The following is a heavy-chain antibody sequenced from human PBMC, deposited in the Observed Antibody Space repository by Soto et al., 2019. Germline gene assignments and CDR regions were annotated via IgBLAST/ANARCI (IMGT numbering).Heavy chain of an antibody. CDR2: IIPILGIA. V-gene: IGHV1-69*04. Sequence: GASVKVSCKASGGTFNSYTISWVRQAPGQGLEWMGRIIPILGIANYAQKFQGRVTITADKSTSTAYMELSSLRSEDTAVYYCARERVPGIAASPLDYWGQGTLVTVSS. D-gene: IGHD6-6*01. CDR1: GGTFNSYT. J-gene: IGHJ4*02. CDR3: ARERVPGIAASPLDY.